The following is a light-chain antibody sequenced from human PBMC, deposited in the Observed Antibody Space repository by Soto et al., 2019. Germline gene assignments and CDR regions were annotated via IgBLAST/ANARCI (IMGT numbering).Light chain of an antibody. CDR2: AAS. Sequence: DIQMTQSPSSLSASVGDRVTITCRASQGISNYLAWYQQKPGKVPTLLIYAASTLQSGVPSRFSGSGSGTDFTLTISSLQHEDVANYYCQKYNSAPWTFGQGTKVEIK. V-gene: IGKV1-27*01. CDR1: QGISNY. CDR3: QKYNSAPWT. J-gene: IGKJ1*01.